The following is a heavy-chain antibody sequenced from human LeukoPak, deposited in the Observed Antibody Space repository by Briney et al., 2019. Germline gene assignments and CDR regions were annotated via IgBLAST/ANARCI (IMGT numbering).Heavy chain of an antibody. V-gene: IGHV3-15*07. D-gene: IGHD3-10*01. CDR3: TTGIRGD. J-gene: IGHJ4*02. CDR2: IASKTDGGAT. CDR1: GFTFSNAW. Sequence: GGSLRLSCAASGFTFSNAWMNWVRQAPGEGLDWVGRIASKTDGGATDYAAPVKGRFTISRDDSKNTLNLQMNSLKTEDTAVYYCTTGIRGDWGQGTLVTVSS.